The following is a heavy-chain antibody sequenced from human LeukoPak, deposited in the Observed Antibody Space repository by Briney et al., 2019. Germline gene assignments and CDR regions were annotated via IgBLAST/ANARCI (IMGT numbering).Heavy chain of an antibody. D-gene: IGHD2-15*01. CDR2: IKRDGSEK. V-gene: IGHV3-7*01. CDR1: GFIFSTYY. Sequence: TGGSLRLSCAASGFIFSTYYMNWVRQAPGKGLEWVANIKRDGSEKDYVDSVKGRFTISRDNAKNSLVLQMNNLRAEDTAVYYCVRDFGYCSGGNCYTVLDYWGQGTLVTVSS. CDR3: VRDFGYCSGGNCYTVLDY. J-gene: IGHJ4*02.